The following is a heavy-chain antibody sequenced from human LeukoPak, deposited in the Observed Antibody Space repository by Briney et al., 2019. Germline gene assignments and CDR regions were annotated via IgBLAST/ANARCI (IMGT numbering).Heavy chain of an antibody. Sequence: GGSLRLSCAASGFTFSSYGMHWVRQAPGKGLEWVAFIRYDGSNKYYADSVKGRFTISRDNSKNTLYLQMNSLRAEDTAVYYCARVPTVGIAVAGTNMDVWGKGTTVTVSS. CDR2: IRYDGSNK. V-gene: IGHV3-30*02. J-gene: IGHJ6*03. CDR1: GFTFSSYG. CDR3: ARVPTVGIAVAGTNMDV. D-gene: IGHD6-19*01.